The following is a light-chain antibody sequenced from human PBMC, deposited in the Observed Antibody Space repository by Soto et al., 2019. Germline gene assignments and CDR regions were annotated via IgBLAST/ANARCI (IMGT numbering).Light chain of an antibody. CDR2: GAS. J-gene: IGKJ4*01. V-gene: IGKV3-15*01. CDR3: QQYNNFPLI. CDR1: QNIRDN. Sequence: LITQSPAPLSVSPGDRTNFSCRASQNIRDNLAWYQHKAGRTPRLLIYGASTRAPGIPARFSGAGSGTQFSLTISNLQSEDFATYYCQQYNNFPLIFGGGTKVEIK.